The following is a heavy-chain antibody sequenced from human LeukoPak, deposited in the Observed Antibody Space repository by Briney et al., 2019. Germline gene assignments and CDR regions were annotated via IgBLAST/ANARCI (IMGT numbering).Heavy chain of an antibody. CDR3: ARVVGDSSSYNWFDP. CDR1: GFTFSSYA. CDR2: ISSSGSTI. V-gene: IGHV3-11*01. Sequence: GGSLRLSCAASGFTFSSYAMSWIRQAPGKGLEWVSYISSSGSTIYYADSVKGRLTISRDNAKNSLYLQMNSLRAEDTAVYYCARVVGDSSSYNWFDPWGQGTLVTVSS. D-gene: IGHD6-13*01. J-gene: IGHJ5*02.